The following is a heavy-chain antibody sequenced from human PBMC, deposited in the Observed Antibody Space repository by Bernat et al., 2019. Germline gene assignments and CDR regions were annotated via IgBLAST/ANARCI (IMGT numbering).Heavy chain of an antibody. CDR1: GFTFSSYA. CDR2: ISYDGSNK. V-gene: IGHV3-30*01. Sequence: QVQLVESGGGVVQPGRSLRLSCAASGFTFSSYAMHWVRQAPGKGLEWVAVISYDGSNKYYADSVKGRFTISRDNSKNTLYLQMNSLRAEDTAVYYCARELTIAARPADYWGQGTLVTVSS. J-gene: IGHJ4*02. D-gene: IGHD6-6*01. CDR3: ARELTIAARPADY.